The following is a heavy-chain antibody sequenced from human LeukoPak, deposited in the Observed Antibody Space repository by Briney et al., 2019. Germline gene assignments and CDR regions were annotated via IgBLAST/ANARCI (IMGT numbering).Heavy chain of an antibody. V-gene: IGHV3-23*01. CDR2: ISGSGGST. CDR3: AKGRGIAVALGLALFDY. D-gene: IGHD6-19*01. J-gene: IGHJ4*02. Sequence: GGSLRLSCAASGFNFSSYAMSWVRQAPGKGLEWGSAISGSGGSTYYADSVKGRFTISRDNSKNTLYLQMNRLRAEDTAVYYCAKGRGIAVALGLALFDYWGQGTLVTVSS. CDR1: GFNFSSYA.